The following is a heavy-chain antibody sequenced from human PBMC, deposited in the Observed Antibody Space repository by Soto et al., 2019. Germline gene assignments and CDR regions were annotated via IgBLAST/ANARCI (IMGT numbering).Heavy chain of an antibody. CDR2: ISGSCGST. D-gene: IGHD3-9*01. V-gene: IGHV3-23*01. CDR3: FQAEDGIRYTVPVSAFLLNRSSDL. Sequence: KGLEWVLAISGSCGSTYYADSVKGRFTISRDNSKNTLYLQMNSLRAEDTAVFFFFQAEDGIRYTVPVSAFLLNRSSDL. J-gene: IGHJ2*01.